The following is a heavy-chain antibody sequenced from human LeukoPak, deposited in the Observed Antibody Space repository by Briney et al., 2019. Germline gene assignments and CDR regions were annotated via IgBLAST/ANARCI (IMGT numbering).Heavy chain of an antibody. D-gene: IGHD3-10*01. CDR2: IYHSGRT. Sequence: SETLSLTCTVSGYSISSGYYWGWIRQSPGKGLEWIGSIYHSGRTYYNPSLKSRVTISVDTSKNQFSLKLSSVTAADTAVYYCARGPLYYYGSGSYFDYWGQGTLVTVSS. CDR1: GYSISSGYY. V-gene: IGHV4-38-2*02. J-gene: IGHJ4*02. CDR3: ARGPLYYYGSGSYFDY.